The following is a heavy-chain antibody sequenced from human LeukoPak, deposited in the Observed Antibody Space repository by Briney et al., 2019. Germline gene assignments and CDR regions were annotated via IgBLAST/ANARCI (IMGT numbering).Heavy chain of an antibody. V-gene: IGHV4-59*01. CDR3: ARGERGSSSWSPYYFDY. D-gene: IGHD6-13*01. CDR2: IYYSGST. J-gene: IGHJ4*02. CDR1: GDSIRSYY. Sequence: NPSETLSLTCTVSGDSIRSYYWSWIRQPPGKGLEWIGYIYYSGSTNYNPSLKSRVTISVDTSKNQFSLKLSSVTAADTAVYYCARGERGSSSWSPYYFDYWGQGTLVTVSS.